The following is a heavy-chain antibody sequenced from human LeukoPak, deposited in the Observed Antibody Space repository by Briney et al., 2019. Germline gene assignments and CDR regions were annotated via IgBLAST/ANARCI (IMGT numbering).Heavy chain of an antibody. Sequence: GGSLRLSCAASGFTFSSYWMSWVRQAPGKGLEWVANIKQDGSEKYYVDSVKGRFTISRDNAKNTLYLQMGSLRAEDMAVYYCARVRADYGDYVAFDIWGQGTMVTVSS. D-gene: IGHD4-17*01. CDR3: ARVRADYGDYVAFDI. CDR2: IKQDGSEK. J-gene: IGHJ3*02. CDR1: GFTFSSYW. V-gene: IGHV3-7*01.